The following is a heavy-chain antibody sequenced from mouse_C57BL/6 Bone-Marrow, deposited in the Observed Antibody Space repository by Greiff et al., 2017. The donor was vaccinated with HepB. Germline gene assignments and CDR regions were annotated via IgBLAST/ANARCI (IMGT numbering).Heavy chain of an antibody. D-gene: IGHD2-3*01. V-gene: IGHV14-4*01. Sequence: EVMLVESGAELVRPGASVKLSCTASGFNIKDDYMHWVKQRPEQGLEWIGWIDPENGDTEYASKFQGKATITADTSSNTAYLQLSSLTSEDTAVYYCTRDGYSDYWGQGTTLTVSS. J-gene: IGHJ2*01. CDR1: GFNIKDDY. CDR2: IDPENGDT. CDR3: TRDGYSDY.